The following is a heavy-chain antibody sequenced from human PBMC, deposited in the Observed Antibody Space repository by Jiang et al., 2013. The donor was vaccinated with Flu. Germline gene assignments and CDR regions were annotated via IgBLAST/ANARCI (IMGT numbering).Heavy chain of an antibody. CDR3: ARIRVTGFWFDP. D-gene: IGHD2-21*02. CDR2: TYYRSKWFN. Sequence: QTLSLTCAISGDSVSSNSVAWHWIRQSPSRGLEWLGRTYYRSKWFNDYAVSVKSRITINPDTSKNQFSLQLNSVTPEDTAVYYCARIRVTGFWFDPWGQGTLVTVSS. J-gene: IGHJ5*02. V-gene: IGHV6-1*01. CDR1: GDSVSSNSVA.